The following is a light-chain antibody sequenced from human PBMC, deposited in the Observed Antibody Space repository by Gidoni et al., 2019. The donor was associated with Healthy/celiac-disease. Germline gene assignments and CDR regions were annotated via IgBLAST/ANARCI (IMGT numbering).Light chain of an antibody. V-gene: IGKV1-39*01. CDR3: QQYYSTLGT. J-gene: IGKJ5*01. CDR2: AAS. CDR1: QNISSY. Sequence: IQTTQRLSSLSASVGDRDTITCRASQNISSYLNWYHQKPGKAPKLLIYAASSLQSGVPSRFSGSGSGTDFTLTISSLQPEDFATYYCQQYYSTLGTFGQGTRLEIK.